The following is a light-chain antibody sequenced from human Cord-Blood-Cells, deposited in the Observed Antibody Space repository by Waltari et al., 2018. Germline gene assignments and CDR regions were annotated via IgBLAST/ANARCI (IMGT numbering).Light chain of an antibody. CDR1: SSDAGGYNF. Sequence: QSALTQPASVSGSPGQPITIPSTGTSSDAGGYNFVSCYQQHPRKAPKLMIYEVSNRPSGVSNRFSGSKSGNTASLTISGLQAEDEADYYCSTYTSSSTYVFGTGTKVTVL. V-gene: IGLV2-14*01. CDR2: EVS. J-gene: IGLJ1*01. CDR3: STYTSSSTYV.